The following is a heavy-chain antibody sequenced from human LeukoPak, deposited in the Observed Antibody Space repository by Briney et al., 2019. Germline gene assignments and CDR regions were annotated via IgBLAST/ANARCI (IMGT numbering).Heavy chain of an antibody. CDR1: GFTFSDYY. V-gene: IGHV3-11*06. Sequence: PGGSLRLSCAASGFTFSDYYMSWIRQAPGKGLEGVSYISSSSSYTNYADSVKGRFTISRDNAKNSLYLQMNSLRAEDTAVYYCARTSSGIQLWFPEVDYWGQGTLVTVSS. CDR2: ISSSSSYT. J-gene: IGHJ4*02. D-gene: IGHD5-18*01. CDR3: ARTSSGIQLWFPEVDY.